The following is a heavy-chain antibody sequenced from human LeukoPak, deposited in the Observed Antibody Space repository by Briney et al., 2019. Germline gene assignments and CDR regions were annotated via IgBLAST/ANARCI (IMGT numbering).Heavy chain of an antibody. D-gene: IGHD2-2*01. CDR2: IIPIFGTA. Sequence: ASVKVSCKASGGTFSSYAISWVRQAPGQGLEWMGGIIPIFGTANYAQKFQGRVTITADESTSTAYMELSSLRSEDTAVCYCAREGGVVPAAIDWFDPWGQGTLVTVSS. J-gene: IGHJ5*02. CDR3: AREGGVVPAAIDWFDP. V-gene: IGHV1-69*13. CDR1: GGTFSSYA.